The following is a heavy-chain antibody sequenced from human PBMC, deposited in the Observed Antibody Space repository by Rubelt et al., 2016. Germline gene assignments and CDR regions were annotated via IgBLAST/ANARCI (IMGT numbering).Heavy chain of an antibody. CDR2: IHYSGST. D-gene: IGHD3-3*01. CDR1: GGSISSYY. CDR3: ARHSVTIFGVLVLDY. V-gene: IGHV4-59*08. J-gene: IGHJ4*02. Sequence: QVQLQQWGAGVLKPSETLSLTCAVYGGSISSYYWSWIRHPPGKGLEWIGYIHYSGSTNYNPSLKSRVTISTDTSKNQISLRLNSVTAADTAVYYCARHSVTIFGVLVLDYWGQGTLVTVSS.